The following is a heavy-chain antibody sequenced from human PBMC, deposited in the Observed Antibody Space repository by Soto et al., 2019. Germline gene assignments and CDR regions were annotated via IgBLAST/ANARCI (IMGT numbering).Heavy chain of an antibody. J-gene: IGHJ6*02. Sequence: ASVKVSCKASGYTFTGYYMHWVRQAPGQGLEWMGWINPNSGGTNYAQKFQGWVTMTRDTSISTAYMELSRLRSDDTAVYYCARGGLGSSWPINYYYYGMDVWGQGTTVTVSS. D-gene: IGHD6-13*01. CDR3: ARGGLGSSWPINYYYYGMDV. CDR2: INPNSGGT. CDR1: GYTFTGYY. V-gene: IGHV1-2*04.